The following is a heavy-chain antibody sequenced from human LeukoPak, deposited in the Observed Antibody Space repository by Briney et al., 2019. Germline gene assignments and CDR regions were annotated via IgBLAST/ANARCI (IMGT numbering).Heavy chain of an antibody. CDR3: ASHVGGSRYYDFWSGYYTDY. D-gene: IGHD3-3*01. J-gene: IGHJ4*02. CDR1: GGSISSGNFL. CDR2: IYYSGSS. Sequence: SETLSLTCTVSGGSISSGNFLWGWIRHPPGNGLEGFRTIYYSGSSYHKPSLRSRVTISVDTSRKPFSLKRSSVTAADAAEYCCASHVGGSRYYDFWSGYYTDYWGQGTLVTVSS. V-gene: IGHV4-39*01.